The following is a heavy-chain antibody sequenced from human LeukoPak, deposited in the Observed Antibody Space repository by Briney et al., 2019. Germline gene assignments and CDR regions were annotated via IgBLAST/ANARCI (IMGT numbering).Heavy chain of an antibody. CDR2: ISGSGGST. CDR1: GFTFSSYA. D-gene: IGHD3-22*01. Sequence: GGSLRLSCAASGFTFSSYAMSWVRRAPGKGLEWVSAISGSGGSTYYADSVKGRFTISRDNSKNTLYLQMNSLRAEDTAVYYCAKDPYDSSGYFSFDYWGQGTLVTVSS. V-gene: IGHV3-23*01. CDR3: AKDPYDSSGYFSFDY. J-gene: IGHJ4*02.